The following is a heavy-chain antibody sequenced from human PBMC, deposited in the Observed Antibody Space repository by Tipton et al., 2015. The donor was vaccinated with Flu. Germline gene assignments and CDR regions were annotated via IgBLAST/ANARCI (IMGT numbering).Heavy chain of an antibody. V-gene: IGHV4-34*01. J-gene: IGHJ4*02. CDR1: GGSFSGYY. CDR3: ARLRANYYDSSGYSDY. D-gene: IGHD3-22*01. Sequence: TLSLTCAVYGGSFSGYYWSWIRQPPGKGLEWIGEINHSGSTNYNPSLKSRVTISVDTSKNQFSLKLSSVTAADTAVYYCARLRANYYDSSGYSDYWGQGTLVTVSS. CDR2: INHSGST.